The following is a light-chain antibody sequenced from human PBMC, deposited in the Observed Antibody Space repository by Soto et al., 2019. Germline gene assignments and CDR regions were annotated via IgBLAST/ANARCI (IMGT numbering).Light chain of an antibody. CDR1: QSVASNY. CDR3: QQYGSSPPYT. CDR2: GAS. J-gene: IGKJ2*01. V-gene: IGKV3-20*01. Sequence: EIVLTQSPGTLSLSPGERATLSCRASQSVASNYLAWYQQKPGQTPRLLIYGASSRATDIPDRFSGSGSGTDFTLTISSLEPEDFAVYYWQQYGSSPPYTFGQGTKLEIK.